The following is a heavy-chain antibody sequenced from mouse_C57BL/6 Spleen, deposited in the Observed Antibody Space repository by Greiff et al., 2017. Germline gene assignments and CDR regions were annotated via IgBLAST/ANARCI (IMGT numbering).Heavy chain of an antibody. Sequence: VQLQQPGAELVRPGTSVKMSCKASGYTFTNYWIGWAKQRPGHGLEWIGDIYPGGGYTNYNEKFKGKATLTADKSSSSLTSEDSAIYYCARGGLEAGGWYFDVWGTGTTVTVSS. CDR3: ARGGLEAGGWYFDV. CDR1: GYTFTNYW. J-gene: IGHJ1*03. V-gene: IGHV1-63*01. D-gene: IGHD2-4*01. CDR2: IYPGGGYT.